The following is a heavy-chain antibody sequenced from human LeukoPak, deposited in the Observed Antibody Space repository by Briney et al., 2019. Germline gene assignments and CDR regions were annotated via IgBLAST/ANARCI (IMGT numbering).Heavy chain of an antibody. J-gene: IGHJ4*02. CDR1: GGSMSGYY. CDR3: ARGDFTAMVFDF. Sequence: SETLSLTCTVSGGSMSGYYWSWIRQPPGKGLEWIGCIYYSASTNYNPSLKSRVTISVDTSKKQFSLNLRSVTAADTAVYCCARGDFTAMVFDFWGQGSLVAVSS. D-gene: IGHD5-18*01. V-gene: IGHV4-59*01. CDR2: IYYSAST.